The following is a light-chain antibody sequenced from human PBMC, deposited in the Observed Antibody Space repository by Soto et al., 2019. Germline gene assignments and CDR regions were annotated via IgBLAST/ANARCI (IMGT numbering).Light chain of an antibody. CDR1: SSDVGGYNY. Sequence: LTQPRSVSRFPGQSVTISCTGTSSDVGGYNYVSWYQQHPGKAPKLMIYDVSKRPSGVPDRFSGSKSGNTASLTISGLQAEDEADYYCCSYAGSYRDVFGTGTKVTVL. J-gene: IGLJ1*01. V-gene: IGLV2-11*01. CDR2: DVS. CDR3: CSYAGSYRDV.